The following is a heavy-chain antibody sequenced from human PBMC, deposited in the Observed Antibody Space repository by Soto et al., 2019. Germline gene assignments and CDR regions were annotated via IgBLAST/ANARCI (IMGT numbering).Heavy chain of an antibody. CDR1: GCSISSSSYY. CDR2: IYYSGST. J-gene: IGHJ4*02. D-gene: IGHD2-15*01. V-gene: IGHV4-39*01. CDR3: ARRGIGGYCSGGSCPGRFDY. Sequence: SETLSLTCTVSGCSISSSSYYWGWIRQPPGKGLEWIGSIYYSGSTYYNPSLKSRVTISVDTSKNQFSLKLSSVTAADTAVYYCARRGIGGYCSGGSCPGRFDYWGQGTLVTVSS.